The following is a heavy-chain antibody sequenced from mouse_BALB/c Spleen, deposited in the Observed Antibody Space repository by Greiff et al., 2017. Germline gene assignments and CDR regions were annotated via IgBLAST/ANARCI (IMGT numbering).Heavy chain of an antibody. D-gene: IGHD2-3*01. CDR2: IWGDGST. Sequence: VKLVESGPGLVAPSQSLSITCTVSGFSLTGYGVNWVRQPPGKGLEWLGMIWGDGSTDYNSALKSRLSISKDNSKSQVFLKMNSLQTDDTARYYCARGEPNDGYYVWFAYWGQGTLVTVSA. V-gene: IGHV2-6-7*01. J-gene: IGHJ3*01. CDR3: ARGEPNDGYYVWFAY. CDR1: GFSLTGYG.